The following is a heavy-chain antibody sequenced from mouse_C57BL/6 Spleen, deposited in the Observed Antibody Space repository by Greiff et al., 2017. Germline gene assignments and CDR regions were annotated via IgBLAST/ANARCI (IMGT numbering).Heavy chain of an antibody. D-gene: IGHD1-1*01. CDR3: ARSGVTTVVATDWYFDV. CDR1: GFTFSSYG. Sequence: DVKLVESGGDLVKPGGSLKLSCAASGFTFSSYGMSWVRQTPDKRLEWVATISSGGSYTYYPDSVKGRFTISRDNAKNTLYLQMSSLKSEDTAMYYCARSGVTTVVATDWYFDVWGTGTTVTVSS. J-gene: IGHJ1*03. CDR2: ISSGGSYT. V-gene: IGHV5-6*02.